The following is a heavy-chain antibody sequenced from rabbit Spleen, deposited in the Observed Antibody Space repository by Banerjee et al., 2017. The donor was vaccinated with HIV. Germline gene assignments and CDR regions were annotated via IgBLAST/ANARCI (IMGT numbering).Heavy chain of an antibody. CDR3: ARDLASVVGWNFSL. Sequence: QEQLEESGGDLVKPERSLTLTCTASGFSFSSSYWICWVRQAPGKGLEWIGCIYTGSGSTYYANWAKGRFTITKTSSTTVTLKMTSLTAADTATYFCARDLASVVGWNFSLWGPGTLVTVS. CDR2: IYTGSGST. J-gene: IGHJ4*01. D-gene: IGHD3-1*01. V-gene: IGHV1S45*01. CDR1: GFSFSSSYW.